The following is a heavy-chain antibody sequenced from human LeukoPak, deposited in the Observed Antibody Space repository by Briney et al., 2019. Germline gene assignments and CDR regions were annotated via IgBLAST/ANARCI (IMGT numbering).Heavy chain of an antibody. J-gene: IGHJ4*02. Sequence: PGGSLRLSCAASGFTFSSYAMSWVRQAPGKGPEWVSTISIDGGRTYYADSVKGRFTVSRDTSKNTLYLQMNSLRAEDTAVYYCASRQWLYYFDYWGQGTLVTVSS. CDR2: ISIDGGRT. CDR1: GFTFSSYA. CDR3: ASRQWLYYFDY. D-gene: IGHD3-22*01. V-gene: IGHV3-23*01.